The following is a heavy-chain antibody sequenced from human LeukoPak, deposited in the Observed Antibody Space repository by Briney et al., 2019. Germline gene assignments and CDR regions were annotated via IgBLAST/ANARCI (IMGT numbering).Heavy chain of an antibody. Sequence: GASVKVSCKASGYRFTTYFIHWVRQAPGRGPEWMGIISPGGGDTSYAQKFQGRVTMTRDTSTSTVYMELSSLRSEDTAVYYCAKSRQQWLVRGGDYWGQGTLVTVSS. CDR3: AKSRQQWLVRGGDY. CDR2: ISPGGGDT. V-gene: IGHV1-46*01. D-gene: IGHD6-19*01. J-gene: IGHJ4*02. CDR1: GYRFTTYF.